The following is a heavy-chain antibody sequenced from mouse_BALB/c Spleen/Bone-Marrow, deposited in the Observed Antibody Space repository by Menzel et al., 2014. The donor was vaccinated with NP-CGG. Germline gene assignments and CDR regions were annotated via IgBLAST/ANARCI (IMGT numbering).Heavy chain of an antibody. V-gene: IGHV1-81*01. D-gene: IGHD1-1*01. CDR2: IYPGSGST. CDR1: GYTFTDYV. J-gene: IGHJ2*01. Sequence: QVQLQQSGPELVKPGASVKMSCKASGYTFTDYVISWVKQRTGQGLEWIGEIYPGSGSTYYNEKFKGKATLTADKSSSTAYMQLSSLTSEDSAVYFCARGYYGSSYYFDYWGQGTTLTVSS. CDR3: ARGYYGSSYYFDY.